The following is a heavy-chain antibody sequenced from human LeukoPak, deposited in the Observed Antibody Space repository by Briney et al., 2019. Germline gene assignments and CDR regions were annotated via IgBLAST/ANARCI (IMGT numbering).Heavy chain of an antibody. CDR3: ARETVLLWSPSQYYYYYGMDV. CDR2: INPSGGST. V-gene: IGHV1-46*01. D-gene: IGHD3-10*01. J-gene: IGHJ6*02. Sequence: ASVKVSCKGSGYTLSNHAFSWVRQAPGQGLEWMGIINPSGGSTSYAQKFQGRVTMTRDTSTSTVYMELSSLRSEDTAVYYCARETVLLWSPSQYYYYYGMDVWGQGTTVTVSS. CDR1: GYTLSNHA.